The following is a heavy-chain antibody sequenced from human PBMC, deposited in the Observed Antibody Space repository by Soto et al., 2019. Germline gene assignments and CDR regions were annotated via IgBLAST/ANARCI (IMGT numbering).Heavy chain of an antibody. CDR1: GFTFGDYA. CDR3: TRDTLEETTGWNYFDY. CDR2: IRSKAYGGTT. J-gene: IGHJ4*02. D-gene: IGHD4-17*01. V-gene: IGHV3-49*03. Sequence: GGSLRLSCTASGFTFGDYAMSWFRQAPGKGLEWVGFIRSKAYGGTTEYAASVKGRFTISRDDSKSIAYLQMNSLKTEDTAVYYCTRDTLEETTGWNYFDYWGQGTLVTVSS.